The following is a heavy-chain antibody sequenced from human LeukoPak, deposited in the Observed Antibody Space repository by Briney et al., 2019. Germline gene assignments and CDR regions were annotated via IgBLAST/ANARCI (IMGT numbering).Heavy chain of an antibody. J-gene: IGHJ3*02. D-gene: IGHD2-2*01. CDR3: ARDCSSTSCYGPDAFDI. V-gene: IGHV1-18*01. Sequence: ASVTVSCKASGYTFTSYGISWVRHAPGQGLEWMGWISAYNGDTNYAQKLQGRVTMTTDTSTNPAYMELRSLRSDDTAVYYCARDCSSTSCYGPDAFDIWGQGTIVTVSS. CDR1: GYTFTSYG. CDR2: ISAYNGDT.